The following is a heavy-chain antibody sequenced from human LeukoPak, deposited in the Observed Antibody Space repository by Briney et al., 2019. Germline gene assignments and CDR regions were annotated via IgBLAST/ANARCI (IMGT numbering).Heavy chain of an antibody. V-gene: IGHV4-59*08. J-gene: IGHJ4*02. CDR2: IYYSGST. Sequence: SETLSLTCTVSGGSISSYYWSRTRQPPGKGLEWIGYIYYSGSTNYNPSLKSRVTKSVDTSKNQFSLKLSSVTAADTAVYYCARQGIAAAGKEVDYWGQGTLVTVSS. CDR1: GGSISSYY. CDR3: ARQGIAAAGKEVDY. D-gene: IGHD6-13*01.